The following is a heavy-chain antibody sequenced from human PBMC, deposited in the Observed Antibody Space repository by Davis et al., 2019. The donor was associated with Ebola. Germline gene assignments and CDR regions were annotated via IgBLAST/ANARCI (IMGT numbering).Heavy chain of an antibody. CDR3: AILEDWFDP. CDR2: IYGSGST. Sequence: MPSETLSLTCNLSGASIRSGGLYWSWIRPHPEKGLEWIGYIYGSGSTDYNPSLKSRVTISINTSKNPFSLKLTSVTAADTAVYYCAILEDWFDPWGQGTLVTVSS. V-gene: IGHV4-31*03. CDR1: GASIRSGGLY. J-gene: IGHJ5*02.